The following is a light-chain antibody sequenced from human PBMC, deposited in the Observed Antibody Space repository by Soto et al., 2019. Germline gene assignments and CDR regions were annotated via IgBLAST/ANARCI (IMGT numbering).Light chain of an antibody. CDR3: SSYTSSSTYV. J-gene: IGLJ1*01. CDR2: EVS. Sequence: QSVLTQPASVSGSPGQSITISCTGTSSDVGGYNYVSWYQQHPGKAPKLMIYEVSNQPSGVSNRFSGSKSGNTDSLTISGRQAEDEADYYCSSYTSSSTYVFGTGTKVTVL. CDR1: SSDVGGYNY. V-gene: IGLV2-14*01.